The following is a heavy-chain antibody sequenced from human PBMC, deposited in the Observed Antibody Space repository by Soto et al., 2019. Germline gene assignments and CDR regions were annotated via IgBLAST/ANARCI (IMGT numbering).Heavy chain of an antibody. CDR1: GFTFGSYA. V-gene: IGHV3-23*01. J-gene: IGHJ4*02. Sequence: GGSLRLSCAASGFTFGSYAMNWVGQAPGKGLEWVSVISGSGGSTYYADSVKGRFTISRDNSKNTLYLQMNSLRAEDTAVYSCAKSPGATTVARPFDYWGQGTLVTVSS. D-gene: IGHD4-4*01. CDR3: AKSPGATTVARPFDY. CDR2: ISGSGGST.